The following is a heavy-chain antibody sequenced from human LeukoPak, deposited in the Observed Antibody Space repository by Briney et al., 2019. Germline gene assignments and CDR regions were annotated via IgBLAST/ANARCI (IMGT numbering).Heavy chain of an antibody. J-gene: IGHJ6*03. Sequence: GGSLRLSCVASEITFSSHAMSWVRQAPGKGLEWVSLISGSGGHTYYGDSVKGRFTISRDNSKNTLILQMNSLRAEDTVVYYCAKGGAATMRDGYNYYYYYMEVWGRGTAVTVSS. V-gene: IGHV3-23*01. CDR1: EITFSSHA. CDR3: AKGGAATMRDGYNYYYYYMEV. D-gene: IGHD5-24*01. CDR2: ISGSGGHT.